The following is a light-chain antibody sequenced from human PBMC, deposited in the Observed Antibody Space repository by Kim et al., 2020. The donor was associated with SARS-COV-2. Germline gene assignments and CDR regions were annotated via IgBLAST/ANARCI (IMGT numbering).Light chain of an antibody. CDR1: QTVASA. CDR3: QQYGSSLI. CDR2: GAS. Sequence: ETVLTQSPGTLSLSPGERATLSCRASQTVASALAWYQQKPGQPPRVLIYGASTRATGIPDRFSGSGSGTDFTLTISRLEPEDFAVYYCQQYGSSLIFGGGTKVDIK. J-gene: IGKJ4*01. V-gene: IGKV3-20*01.